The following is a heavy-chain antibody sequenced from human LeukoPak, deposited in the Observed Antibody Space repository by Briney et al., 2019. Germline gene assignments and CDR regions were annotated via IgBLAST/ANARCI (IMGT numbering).Heavy chain of an antibody. CDR1: GGSFSGYY. D-gene: IGHD3-10*01. CDR2: INHSGST. CDR3: ARAHRPYYGSGSHFDY. J-gene: IGHJ4*02. V-gene: IGHV4-34*01. Sequence: SETLSLTCAVYGGSFSGYYWTWIRQPPGKGLEWIGEINHSGSTNYNPSLKSRVTISVDTSKNQFSLKLSSVTAADTAVYYCARAHRPYYGSGSHFDYWGQGTLVTVSS.